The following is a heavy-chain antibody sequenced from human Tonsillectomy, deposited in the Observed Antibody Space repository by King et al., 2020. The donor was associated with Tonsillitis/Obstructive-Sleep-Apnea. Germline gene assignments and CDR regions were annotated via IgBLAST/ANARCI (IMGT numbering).Heavy chain of an antibody. CDR3: TRVAYYYDSSGYGGWFDP. Sequence: EVQLVESGGGLVQPGRSLRLSCTASGFTFGDYAMSWVRQAPGKGLEWVGFIRSKAYGGTTEYAASVKGRFTISRDDSKSIAYLQMNSLKTEDTAVYYCTRVAYYYDSSGYGGWFDPWGQGTLVTVSS. D-gene: IGHD3-22*01. CDR2: IRSKAYGGTT. V-gene: IGHV3-49*04. CDR1: GFTFGDYA. J-gene: IGHJ5*02.